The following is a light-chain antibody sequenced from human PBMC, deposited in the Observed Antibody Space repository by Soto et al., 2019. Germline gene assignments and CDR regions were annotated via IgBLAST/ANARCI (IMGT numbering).Light chain of an antibody. J-gene: IGLJ2*01. CDR2: EVS. Sequence: QSALTQPPSASGSPGQSVTIPCTGTSSDVGGYNYVSWYQEYPGKAPKLMISEVSKRPSGVPDRFSGSKSGNTASLTVSGLQPEDEADYYCSSYAGSNNFWVFGGGTKVTVL. CDR3: SSYAGSNNFWV. CDR1: SSDVGGYNY. V-gene: IGLV2-8*01.